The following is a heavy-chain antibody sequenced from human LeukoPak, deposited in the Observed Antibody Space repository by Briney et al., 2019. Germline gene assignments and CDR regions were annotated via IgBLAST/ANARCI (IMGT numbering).Heavy chain of an antibody. Sequence: GASVKVSCKASGYAFTEYFMHWVRQAPGQGLEWMGWINPSSGGTNYAREFQGRVSVTRDRSITTVYMELSRLRSDDTAVYYCARVAEATTDVSLDYYDSWGHGTLVTVSS. CDR2: INPSSGGT. D-gene: IGHD4-17*01. CDR1: GYAFTEYF. V-gene: IGHV1-2*02. J-gene: IGHJ4*01. CDR3: ARVAEATTDVSLDYYDS.